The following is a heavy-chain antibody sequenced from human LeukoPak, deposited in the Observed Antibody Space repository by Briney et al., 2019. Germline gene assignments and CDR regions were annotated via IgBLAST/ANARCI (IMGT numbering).Heavy chain of an antibody. J-gene: IGHJ4*02. CDR3: ARRRSGVYYFDY. D-gene: IGHD2-15*01. V-gene: IGHV4-34*01. CDR1: GGSFSGYY. CDR2: INHSGST. Sequence: SETLSLTCAVYGGSFSGYYWSWIRQPPGKGLEWIGEINHSGSTNYNPSLKSRVTISVDTSKNQFSLKMSSLTAADTAVYYCARRRSGVYYFDYWGQGTLVTVSS.